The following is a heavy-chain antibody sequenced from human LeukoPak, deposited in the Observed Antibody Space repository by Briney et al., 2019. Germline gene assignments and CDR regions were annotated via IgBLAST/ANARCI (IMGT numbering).Heavy chain of an antibody. V-gene: IGHV4-59*01. CDR2: IYYSGST. J-gene: IGHJ4*02. CDR3: ARGPPPYGANFDY. D-gene: IGHD4-17*01. CDR1: GCSISSYY. Sequence: PSETLSLTCTVSGCSISSYYWSRIRQPPGKGLEWIGYIYYSGSTNYIPSLKSRVTIAVDTSKTQFSLKLSSVTAADTAVYYCARGPPPYGANFDYWGQGTLVTVSS.